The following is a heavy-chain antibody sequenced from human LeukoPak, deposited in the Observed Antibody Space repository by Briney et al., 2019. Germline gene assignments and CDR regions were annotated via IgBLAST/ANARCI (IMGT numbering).Heavy chain of an antibody. Sequence: PSETLSLTCTVSGGSISSSSYYWGWIRQPPGKGLEWIGSIYYSGSTYYNPSLKSRVTISVDTSKNQFSLKLSSVTAADTAVYYCARGGLIQLWFLSRVDGSRRWFDPWGQGTLVTVSS. CDR3: ARGGLIQLWFLSRVDGSRRWFDP. CDR2: IYYSGST. CDR1: GGSISSSSYY. D-gene: IGHD5-18*01. J-gene: IGHJ5*02. V-gene: IGHV4-39*07.